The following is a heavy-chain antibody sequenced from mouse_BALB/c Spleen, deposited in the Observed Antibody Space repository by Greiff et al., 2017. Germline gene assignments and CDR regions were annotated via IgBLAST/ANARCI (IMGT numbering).Heavy chain of an antibody. CDR3: ARSDGSYYAMDY. J-gene: IGHJ4*01. CDR1: GFTFSDYY. D-gene: IGHD2-3*01. V-gene: IGHV5-4*02. CDR2: ISDGGSYT. Sequence: DVKLQESGGGLVKPGGSLKLSCAASGFTFSDYYMYWVRQTPEKRLEWVATISDGGSYTYYPDSVKGRFTISRDNAKNNLYLQMSSLKSEDTAMYYCARSDGSYYAMDYWGQGTSVTVSS.